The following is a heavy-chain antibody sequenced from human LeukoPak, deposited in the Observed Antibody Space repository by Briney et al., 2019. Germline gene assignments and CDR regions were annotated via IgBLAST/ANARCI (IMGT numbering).Heavy chain of an antibody. V-gene: IGHV4-30-4*01. Sequence: PSETLSLTCTVSGGSISSGDYYWSWIRQPPGKGLEWIGYIYYSGSTYYNPSLKTRVTISVDTSKNQFSLKLSSVTAADTAVYYCARDELGSGAFDIWGQGTMVTVSS. CDR2: IYYSGST. J-gene: IGHJ3*02. D-gene: IGHD7-27*01. CDR1: GGSISSGDYY. CDR3: ARDELGSGAFDI.